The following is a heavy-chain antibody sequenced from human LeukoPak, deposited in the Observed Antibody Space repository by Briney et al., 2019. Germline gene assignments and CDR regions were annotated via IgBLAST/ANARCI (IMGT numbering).Heavy chain of an antibody. D-gene: IGHD4-23*01. CDR2: INSGGSST. V-gene: IGHV3-23*01. Sequence: GRSLRLSCAASGFTFPGYAMSWVRQAPGMGLEWVATINSGGSSTYYADSVTGRFTISRDNSNNTLYLLLNSLRGDDTAVYFCAKRRLPTVGFSFDSWGQGTPVTVPS. J-gene: IGHJ4*02. CDR1: GFTFPGYA. CDR3: AKRRLPTVGFSFDS.